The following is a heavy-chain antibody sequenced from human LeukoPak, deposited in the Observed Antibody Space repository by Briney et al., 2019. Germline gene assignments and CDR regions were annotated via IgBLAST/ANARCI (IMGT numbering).Heavy chain of an antibody. Sequence: SETLSLTCTVSGGSISGYYWSWIRQPPGKGLEWIGYIYSSGTTNYNPSLKSQITISLDTSKNQFSLKLSSVTAADTAVYYCASSPATAAGTIDFQHWGQGTLVTVSS. CDR1: GGSISGYY. V-gene: IGHV4-59*08. CDR2: IYSSGTT. CDR3: ASSPATAAGTIDFQH. J-gene: IGHJ1*01. D-gene: IGHD6-13*01.